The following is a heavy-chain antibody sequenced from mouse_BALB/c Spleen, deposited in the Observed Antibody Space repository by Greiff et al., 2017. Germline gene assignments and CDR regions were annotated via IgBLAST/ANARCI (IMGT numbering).Heavy chain of an antibody. V-gene: IGHV14-3*02. CDR2: IDPANGNT. CDR1: GFNIKDTY. J-gene: IGHJ2*01. D-gene: IGHD3-1*01. Sequence: EVHLVESGAELVKPGASVKLSCTASGFNIKDTYMHWVKQRPEQGLEWIGRIDPANGNTKYDPKFQGKATITADTSSNTAYLQLSSLTSEDTAVYYCARQLGLYFDYWGQGTTLTVSS. CDR3: ARQLGLYFDY.